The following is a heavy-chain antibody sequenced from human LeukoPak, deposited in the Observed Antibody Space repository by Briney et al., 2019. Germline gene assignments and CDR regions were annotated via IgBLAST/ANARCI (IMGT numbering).Heavy chain of an antibody. V-gene: IGHV1-46*01. CDR3: ARDQEGFDY. CDR2: FYPRDGST. Sequence: ASVKVSCKASGYTFTSXXXXWVRQAPGQGLEWMGMFYPRDGSTSYAQKFQGRVTVTRDTSTSTVHMELSGLRSEDTAVYYCARDQEGFDYWGQGTLVTVSS. CDR1: GYTFTSXX. J-gene: IGHJ4*02.